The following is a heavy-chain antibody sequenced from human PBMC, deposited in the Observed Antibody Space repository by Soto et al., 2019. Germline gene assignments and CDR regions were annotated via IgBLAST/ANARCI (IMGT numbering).Heavy chain of an antibody. D-gene: IGHD6-19*01. CDR2: ISSSSSTI. CDR1: GFTFSSYS. Sequence: EVQLVESGGGLVQPGGSLRLSCAASGFTFSSYSMNWVRQAPGKGLEWVSYISSSSSTIYYADSVKGRFTISRDNAKNSLYLQMNSLRAEDTAVYYCAREVEFTRWLVQGPIFDYWGQGTLVTVSS. V-gene: IGHV3-48*01. CDR3: AREVEFTRWLVQGPIFDY. J-gene: IGHJ4*02.